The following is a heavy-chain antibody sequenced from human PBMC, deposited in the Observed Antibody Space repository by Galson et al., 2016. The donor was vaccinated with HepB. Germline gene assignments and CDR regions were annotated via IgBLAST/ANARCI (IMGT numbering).Heavy chain of an antibody. V-gene: IGHV1-18*01. Sequence: CKASGNIFTSYAISWVRQAPGQGLEWMGWISAYNGDTKYAQKLQGRVTMTTDTSTSTAYMEMRSLRSDDTAVYYCARKGNWNDDFDYWGQGTLVTVSS. CDR3: ARKGNWNDDFDY. J-gene: IGHJ4*02. CDR1: GNIFTSYA. CDR2: ISAYNGDT. D-gene: IGHD1-1*01.